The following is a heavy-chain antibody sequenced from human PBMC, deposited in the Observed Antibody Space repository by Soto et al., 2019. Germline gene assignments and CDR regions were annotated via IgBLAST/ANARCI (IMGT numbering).Heavy chain of an antibody. CDR3: TPHANPMVRVIISIQSYYYGMDV. D-gene: IGHD3-10*01. V-gene: IGHV3-15*07. J-gene: IGHJ6*02. CDR2: IKSKTDGGTT. Sequence: GGSLRLSCAASVFTFSNAWMNWVRQAPGKGLEWVGRIKSKTDGGTTDYAAPVKGRFTISRDDSKNTLYLQMNSLKTENTAVYYCTPHANPMVRVIISIQSYYYGMDVWGQGTTVTVSS. CDR1: VFTFSNAW.